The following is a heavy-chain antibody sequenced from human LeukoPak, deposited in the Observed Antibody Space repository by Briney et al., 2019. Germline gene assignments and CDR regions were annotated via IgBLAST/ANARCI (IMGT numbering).Heavy chain of an antibody. CDR3: ARGELSGIAAAGISAPKKNWFDP. V-gene: IGHV1-69*05. D-gene: IGHD6-13*01. CDR1: EGTFSSYA. CDR2: IIPIFGTA. J-gene: IGHJ5*02. Sequence: GASVKVSCKASEGTFSSYAISWVRQAPGQGLEWMGRIIPIFGTANYAQKFQGRVTITTDESTSTAYMELSSLRSEDTAVYYCARGELSGIAAAGISAPKKNWFDPWGQGTLVTVSS.